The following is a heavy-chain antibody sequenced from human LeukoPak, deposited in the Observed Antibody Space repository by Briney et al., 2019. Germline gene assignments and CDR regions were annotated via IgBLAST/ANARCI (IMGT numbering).Heavy chain of an antibody. Sequence: GGSLRLSCAASGFTFSSYAMHWVRQAPGKGLEWVAVISYDGSNKYYADSVKGRFTISRDNSKNTLYLQMNSLRAEDTAVSYCAREYSSGWYLFDYWGQGTLVTVSS. CDR3: AREYSSGWYLFDY. CDR1: GFTFSSYA. D-gene: IGHD6-19*01. CDR2: ISYDGSNK. J-gene: IGHJ4*02. V-gene: IGHV3-30-3*01.